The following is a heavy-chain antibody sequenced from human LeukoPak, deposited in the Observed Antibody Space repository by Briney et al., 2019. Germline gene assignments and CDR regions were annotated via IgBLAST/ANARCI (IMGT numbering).Heavy chain of an antibody. Sequence: GGSLRLSCAASGFTFSTYAMSWVRQAPGKGLEWVSVISGSGGSTYYADSVKGRFTISRDNSKNTLYLQMNSLRAEDTAVYYCAKRKAGLGATRNDDAFDIWGQGTMVTVSS. CDR2: ISGSGGST. D-gene: IGHD1-26*01. V-gene: IGHV3-23*01. CDR1: GFTFSTYA. J-gene: IGHJ3*02. CDR3: AKRKAGLGATRNDDAFDI.